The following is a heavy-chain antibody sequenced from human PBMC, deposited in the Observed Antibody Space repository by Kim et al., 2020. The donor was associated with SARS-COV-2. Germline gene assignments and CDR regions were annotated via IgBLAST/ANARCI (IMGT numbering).Heavy chain of an antibody. V-gene: IGHV5-51*01. CDR2: DT. J-gene: IGHJ4*02. D-gene: IGHD3-10*01. CDR3: ARRTRGDFDY. Sequence: DTRYSPSFQGQVTISADKSISTAYLQWSSLKASDTAMYYCARRTRGDFDYWGQGTLVTVSS.